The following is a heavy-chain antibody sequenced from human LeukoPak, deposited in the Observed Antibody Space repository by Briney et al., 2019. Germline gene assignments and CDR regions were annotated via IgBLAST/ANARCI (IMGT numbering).Heavy chain of an antibody. CDR3: ARVGYCGGDCYRRGGFDP. CDR1: GGSISSYY. J-gene: IGHJ5*02. Sequence: SETLSLTCTVSGGSISSYYWSWIRQPPGKGLEWIGYIYYSGSTNYNPSLKSRVTISVNTSKNQFSLKLSSVTAADTAVYYCARVGYCGGDCYRRGGFDPWGQGTLVTVSS. V-gene: IGHV4-59*01. D-gene: IGHD2-21*02. CDR2: IYYSGST.